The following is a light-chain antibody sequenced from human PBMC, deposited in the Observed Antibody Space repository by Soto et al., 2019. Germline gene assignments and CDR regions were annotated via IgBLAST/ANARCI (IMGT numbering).Light chain of an antibody. J-gene: IGLJ3*02. Sequence: QSVLTQPPSVSGAPGQRVTISCTGSSSNIGAGYVVHWYQQLPGTAPKLLIYGNSNRPSGVPDQFSGSKSGTSASLAITGLRSEDEADYYCAVWDQSLTGWVFGGGTKVTVL. CDR1: SSNIGAGYV. CDR3: AVWDQSLTGWV. V-gene: IGLV1-40*01. CDR2: GNS.